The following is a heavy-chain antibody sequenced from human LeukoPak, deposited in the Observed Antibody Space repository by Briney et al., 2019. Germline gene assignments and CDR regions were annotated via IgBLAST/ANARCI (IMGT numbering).Heavy chain of an antibody. Sequence: GGSLRLSCVASGFILRSYDMRWVRQAPGKGLEWVSCICCSAGATYYADSVKGRFTFSRDNSKNTLYLQMNSLRAEDTAVYYRAKHISSWYYMDVWGKGTTVTVSS. CDR1: GFILRSYD. CDR2: ICCSAGAT. CDR3: AKHISSWYYMDV. D-gene: IGHD6-13*01. J-gene: IGHJ6*03. V-gene: IGHV3-23*01.